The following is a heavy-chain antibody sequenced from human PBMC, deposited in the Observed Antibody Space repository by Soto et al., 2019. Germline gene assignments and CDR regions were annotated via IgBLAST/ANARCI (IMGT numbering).Heavy chain of an antibody. CDR1: GYSFTSYW. V-gene: IGHV5-51*01. CDR2: IYPGDSDT. CDR3: ARRAEDVLRFLEWLEPPYYFDY. D-gene: IGHD3-3*01. J-gene: IGHJ4*02. Sequence: GESLKISCKGSGYSFTSYWIGWVRQMPGKGLEWMGIIYPGDSDTRYSPSFQGQVTISADKSISTAYLQWSSLKASDTAMYYCARRAEDVLRFLEWLEPPYYFDYWGQGTLVTVSS.